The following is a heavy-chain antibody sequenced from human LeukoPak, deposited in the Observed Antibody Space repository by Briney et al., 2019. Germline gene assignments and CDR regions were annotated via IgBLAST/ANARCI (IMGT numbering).Heavy chain of an antibody. CDR2: IRYDGSNK. J-gene: IGHJ4*02. V-gene: IGHV3-30*02. CDR3: AKFHITGTTPSYFDY. D-gene: IGHD1-7*01. CDR1: GFTFSSYG. Sequence: GGSLRLSCAASGFTFSSYGMHWVRQAPGKGLEWVAFIRYDGSNKYYADSVKGRFTISRDNSKNTLYLQMNSLKTEDTAIYYCAKFHITGTTPSYFDYWGQGTLVIVSS.